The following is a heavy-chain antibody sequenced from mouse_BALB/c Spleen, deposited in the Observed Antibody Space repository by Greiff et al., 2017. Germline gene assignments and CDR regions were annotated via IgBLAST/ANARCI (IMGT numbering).Heavy chain of an antibody. CDR2: IWAGGST. V-gene: IGHV2-9*02. Sequence: VKLMESGPGLVAPSQSLSITCTVSGFSLTGYGVNWVRQPPGKGLEWLGVIWAGGSTNYNSALMSRLSISKDNSKSQVFLKMNSLQTDDTAMYYCARDRWLLRAMDYWGQGTSVTVSS. CDR1: GFSLTGYG. CDR3: ARDRWLLRAMDY. D-gene: IGHD2-3*01. J-gene: IGHJ4*01.